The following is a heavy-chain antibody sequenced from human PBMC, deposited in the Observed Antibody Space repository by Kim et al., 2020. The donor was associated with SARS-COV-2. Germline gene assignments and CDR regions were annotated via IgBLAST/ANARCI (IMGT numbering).Heavy chain of an antibody. D-gene: IGHD3-10*01. CDR2: T. CDR3: ARLGSGKTFDY. J-gene: IGHJ4*02. V-gene: IGHV4-34*01. Sequence: TNYHPPLKSRVTISVDTAKNQFSLKLSSVTAADTAVYYCARLGSGKTFDYWGQGTLVTVSS.